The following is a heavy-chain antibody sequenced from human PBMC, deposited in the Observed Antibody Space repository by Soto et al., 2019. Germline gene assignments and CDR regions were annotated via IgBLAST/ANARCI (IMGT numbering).Heavy chain of an antibody. CDR3: ARDFLGYCSSTSCRRAYYYYYMDV. CDR1: GFTFSSYS. CDR2: ISSSSSYI. D-gene: IGHD2-2*01. J-gene: IGHJ6*03. Sequence: PGGSLRLSCAASGFTFSSYSMNWVRQAPGKGLEWVSSISSSSSYIYYADSVKGRFTISRDNAKNSLYLQMNSLRAEDTAVYYCARDFLGYCSSTSCRRAYYYYYMDVWGKGT. V-gene: IGHV3-21*01.